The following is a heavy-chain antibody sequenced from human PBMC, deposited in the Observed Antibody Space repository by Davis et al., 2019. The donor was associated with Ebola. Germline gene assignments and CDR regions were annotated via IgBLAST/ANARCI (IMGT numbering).Heavy chain of an antibody. CDR1: GDSVSSNSAA. CDR2: TYYRSKWYN. J-gene: IGHJ4*02. Sequence: HSQTLSLTCAISGDSVSSNSAAWNWIRQSPSRGLEWLGRTYYRSKWYNDYAVSVKSRITINPDTSKNQFSLQLNSVTPEDTAVYYCARFNGSGSYVGWGYDYWGQGTLVTVSS. D-gene: IGHD3-10*01. CDR3: ARFNGSGSYVGWGYDY. V-gene: IGHV6-1*01.